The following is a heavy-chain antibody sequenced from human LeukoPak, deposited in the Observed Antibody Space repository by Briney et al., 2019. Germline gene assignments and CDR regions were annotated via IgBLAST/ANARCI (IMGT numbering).Heavy chain of an antibody. CDR3: ARDMIVYDSSAPGDY. Sequence: GGSLRLSCTASGFIFSTYAMHWVRQAPGKGLEWVALISYDGTSKYYSDSVKGRFTISRDNSKNTLYLQMNSLKPDDTAVYYCARDMIVYDSSAPGDYWGQGTLVTVSS. CDR2: ISYDGTSK. CDR1: GFIFSTYA. D-gene: IGHD3-22*01. J-gene: IGHJ4*02. V-gene: IGHV3-30*04.